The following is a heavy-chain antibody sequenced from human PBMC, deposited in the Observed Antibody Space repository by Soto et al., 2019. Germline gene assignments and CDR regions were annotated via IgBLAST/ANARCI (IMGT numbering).Heavy chain of an antibody. Sequence: GGSLRLSCAASGFTFSNAWMSWVRQAPGKGLEWVGRIKSKTDGGTTDYAAPVKGRFTISRDDSKNTLYLQMNSLKTEDTAVYYCTTDLGEPQYYYYGMDVWGQGTTVTVS. CDR2: IKSKTDGGTT. D-gene: IGHD1-26*01. CDR3: TTDLGEPQYYYYGMDV. J-gene: IGHJ6*02. V-gene: IGHV3-15*01. CDR1: GFTFSNAW.